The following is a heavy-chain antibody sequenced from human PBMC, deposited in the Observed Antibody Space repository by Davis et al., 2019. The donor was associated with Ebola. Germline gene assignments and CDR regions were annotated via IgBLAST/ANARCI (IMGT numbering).Heavy chain of an antibody. D-gene: IGHD6-6*01. V-gene: IGHV6-1*01. CDR2: TYYRSKWYN. Sequence: SQTLSLTCAISGDSVSSNIAVWHWIRQSPSGGLEWLGRTYYRSKWYNDYAVSVKSRITINPDTSKNQFSLQLNSVTPEDTAVYYCARLSGLFSSSSGALYFDLWGRGTLVSVSS. CDR3: ARLSGLFSSSSGALYFDL. J-gene: IGHJ2*01. CDR1: GDSVSSNIAV.